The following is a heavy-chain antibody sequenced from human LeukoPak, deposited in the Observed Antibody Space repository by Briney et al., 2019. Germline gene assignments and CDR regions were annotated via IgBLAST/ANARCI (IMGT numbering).Heavy chain of an antibody. V-gene: IGHV1-2*06. CDR2: INPNSGGT. Sequence: ASVKVSCKASGYTFTGYYMHWVRQAPGQGLEWMGRINPNSGGTNYAQKFQGRVTMTRDTSISTAYMELSMLRSYDTAVYHCARAYSLSGYWGYWGQGTLVTVSS. CDR1: GYTFTGYY. CDR3: ARAYSLSGYWGY. J-gene: IGHJ4*02. D-gene: IGHD3-9*01.